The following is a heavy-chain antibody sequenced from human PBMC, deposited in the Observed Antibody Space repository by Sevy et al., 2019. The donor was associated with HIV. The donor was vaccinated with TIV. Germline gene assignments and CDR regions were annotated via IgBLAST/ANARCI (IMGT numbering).Heavy chain of an antibody. J-gene: IGHJ5*02. V-gene: IGHV3-9*01. CDR3: AKGRDMATILGWFDP. CDR2: ISWKSGSI. CDR1: GFTFDDYA. D-gene: IGHD5-12*01. Sequence: GGSLRLSCAASGFTFDDYAMHWVRQAPGKGLEWVSGISWKSGSIGYADSVKGRFTIPRNNAKNSLYLQMNSLRAEGTALYYCAKGRDMATILGWFDPWGKGTLVTVS.